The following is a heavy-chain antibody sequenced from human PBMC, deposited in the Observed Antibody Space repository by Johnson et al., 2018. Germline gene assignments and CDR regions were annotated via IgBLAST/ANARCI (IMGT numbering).Heavy chain of an antibody. Sequence: VQLVQSGGGLAQPGGSLRVSCAVSGLTFSTYAMRWVRQAPGQGLEWVSGFSGSGGSTYYADSVKGRFTISRDHSKNTLYLQVNGLRVEDTAVYYCGKCTRDYRSSGRCAFDCWGQGTMVTVSS. CDR1: GLTFSTYA. J-gene: IGHJ3*01. D-gene: IGHD6-6*01. V-gene: IGHV3-23*04. CDR3: GKCTRDYRSSGRCAFDC. CDR2: FSGSGGST.